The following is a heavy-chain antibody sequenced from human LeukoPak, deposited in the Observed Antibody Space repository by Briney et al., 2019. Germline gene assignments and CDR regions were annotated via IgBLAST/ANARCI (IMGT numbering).Heavy chain of an antibody. CDR1: GFTFSSYE. J-gene: IGHJ4*02. Sequence: GGSLRLSCAASGFTFSSYEMNWVRQAPGKGLEWVSYISGSGSTIYYADSVKGRFTISRDNAKNSLYLQMNSLRAEDTAVYYCARSQYFDWLPFDYWGQGTLVTVSS. CDR2: ISGSGSTI. D-gene: IGHD3-9*01. V-gene: IGHV3-48*03. CDR3: ARSQYFDWLPFDY.